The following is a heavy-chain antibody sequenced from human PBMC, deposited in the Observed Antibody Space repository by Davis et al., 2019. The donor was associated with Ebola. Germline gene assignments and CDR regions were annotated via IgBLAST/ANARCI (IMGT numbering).Heavy chain of an antibody. CDR2: INTISGNP. D-gene: IGHD6-6*01. CDR1: GYIFTNSA. J-gene: IGHJ4*02. Sequence: AASVKVSCKTSGYIFTNSAINWVRQAPGQGLERMGWINTISGNPTYAQGFTGRFVFSLDTSGNTAYLQISNLKPEDTAVYYCARYYSRLSLVDYWGQGTLLAVSS. V-gene: IGHV7-4-1*02. CDR3: ARYYSRLSLVDY.